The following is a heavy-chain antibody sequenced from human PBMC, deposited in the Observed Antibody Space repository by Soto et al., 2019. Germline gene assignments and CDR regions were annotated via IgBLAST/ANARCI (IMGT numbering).Heavy chain of an antibody. CDR1: GFTFSTYT. CDR2: INGRGNYI. Sequence: GGSLRLSCASSGFTFSTYTMNWVRQAPGKGLEWVSSINGRGNYIYYAESVKGRFTISRDNAKTSLYLQMGRLRAEDTALYYCVREDGKVGTNSAFDYWGLGALVTVSS. D-gene: IGHD1-26*01. CDR3: VREDGKVGTNSAFDY. V-gene: IGHV3-21*01. J-gene: IGHJ4*02.